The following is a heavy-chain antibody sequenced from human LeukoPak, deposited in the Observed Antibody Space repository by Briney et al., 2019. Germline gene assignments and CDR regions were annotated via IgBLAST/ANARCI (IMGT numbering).Heavy chain of an antibody. Sequence: ASVKVSCKASGYTFTSYDINWGRQATGQGLECMACINPNSGNTGYAQNFQGRVTMTRNTSLSTAYMEVSSLRAEDTAVYYCASSGLLLWFGELFRANAFDIWGQGTMVTVSS. V-gene: IGHV1-8*01. D-gene: IGHD3-10*01. CDR1: GYTFTSYD. CDR2: INPNSGNT. J-gene: IGHJ3*02. CDR3: ASSGLLLWFGELFRANAFDI.